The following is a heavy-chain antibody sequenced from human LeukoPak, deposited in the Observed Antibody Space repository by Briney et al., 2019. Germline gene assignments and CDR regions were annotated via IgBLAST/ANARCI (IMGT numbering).Heavy chain of an antibody. Sequence: PSETLSLTCTVSGGSISSYYWSWIRQPPGKGLEWIGHIYYTGTTYYNPSLKSRVTMSMDSSKNQFSLNLFSVTAADTAVYYCARDLGPAYGESGDFDYWGQGTLVTVSS. CDR1: GGSISSYY. CDR3: ARDLGPAYGESGDFDY. D-gene: IGHD4-17*01. J-gene: IGHJ4*02. V-gene: IGHV4-59*12. CDR2: IYYTGTT.